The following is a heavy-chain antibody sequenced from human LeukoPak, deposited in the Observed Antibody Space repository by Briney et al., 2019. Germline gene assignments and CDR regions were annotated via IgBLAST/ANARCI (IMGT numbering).Heavy chain of an antibody. D-gene: IGHD3-22*01. Sequence: PSETLSLTCAVSGGSISSSNWWSWVRQPPGKGLEWIGYIYYSGSTNYNPSLKSRVTISVDTSKNQFSLKLSSVTAADTAVYYCASSPRGLYDSSGYCRYWGQGTLVTVSS. J-gene: IGHJ4*02. CDR1: GGSISSSNW. CDR3: ASSPRGLYDSSGYCRY. CDR2: IYYSGST. V-gene: IGHV4-4*02.